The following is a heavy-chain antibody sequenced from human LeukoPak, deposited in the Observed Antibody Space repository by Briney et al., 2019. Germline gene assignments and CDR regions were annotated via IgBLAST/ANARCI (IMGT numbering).Heavy chain of an antibody. CDR2: ISWDSGSQ. CDR1: GFSLEDYA. Sequence: GGSLRLPCVGSGFSLEDYAMHWVRQVPGKGLEWVSSISWDSGSQAYTDSVKGRFTISRDNGKNSLYLQMNSLRLEDTAFYYCIKDMGFDLLKDAFHVWGQGTLVTVSS. J-gene: IGHJ3*01. CDR3: IKDMGFDLLKDAFHV. D-gene: IGHD3-9*01. V-gene: IGHV3-9*01.